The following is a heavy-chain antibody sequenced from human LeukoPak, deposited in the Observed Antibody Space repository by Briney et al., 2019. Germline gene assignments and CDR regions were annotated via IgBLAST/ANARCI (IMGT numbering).Heavy chain of an antibody. CDR3: ATLGYSYGTDY. J-gene: IGHJ4*02. CDR2: IYTSGST. V-gene: IGHV4-61*02. CDR1: GDSISSGNYY. D-gene: IGHD5-18*01. Sequence: SQTLSLTCTVSGDSISSGNYYWTWIRQPAVKGLEWIGRIYTSGSTNYNPSLKSRVTISVDTSKNQFSLKLSSVTAADTAVYYCATLGYSYGTDYWGQGTLVTVSS.